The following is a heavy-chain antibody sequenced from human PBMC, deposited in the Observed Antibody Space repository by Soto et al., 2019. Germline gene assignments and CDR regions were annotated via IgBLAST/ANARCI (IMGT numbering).Heavy chain of an antibody. V-gene: IGHV1-2*02. CDR2: IKPNSGGT. CDR1: GYTFTGYY. D-gene: IGHD3-22*01. CDR3: AREYYYDSSASYGMDV. Sequence: QVQLVQSGAEVKKPGASVKVSCKASGYTFTGYYMHWVRQAPGQGLEWMGWIKPNSGGTNYAPKFKGRVTMTRDTPISTASVELSRLRSDDTAVYYCAREYYYDSSASYGMDVRGQGTKVTVSS. J-gene: IGHJ6*02.